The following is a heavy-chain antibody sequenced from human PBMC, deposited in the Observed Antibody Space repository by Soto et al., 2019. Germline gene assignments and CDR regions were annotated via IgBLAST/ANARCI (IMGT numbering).Heavy chain of an antibody. CDR3: VRDPGAFISTWSFRFDS. Sequence: EVQLVESGGRLVQRGGSLRLSCSGSGFIFGDHVMDWVRQAPGKGLEWVAGISGSGNSPFFRDSVKGRFTISRDNSKNTVYLEMNDLRAEDTGVYFCVRDPGAFISTWSFRFDSWGQGTLVTVSS. D-gene: IGHD2-2*01. J-gene: IGHJ4*02. CDR2: ISGSGNSP. V-gene: IGHV3-23*04. CDR1: GFIFGDHV.